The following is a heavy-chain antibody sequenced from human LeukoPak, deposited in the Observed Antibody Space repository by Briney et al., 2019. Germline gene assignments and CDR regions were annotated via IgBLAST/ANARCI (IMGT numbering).Heavy chain of an antibody. CDR3: ARAGYYYDSSGYRTPFDY. V-gene: IGHV3-74*01. J-gene: IGHJ4*02. CDR2: INSDGSST. CDR1: GFTFSSYR. Sequence: PGGSLRLSCAASGFTFSSYRMHWVRQAPGKGLVWVSRINSDGSSTSYADSVKGRFTISRDNAKNTLYLQMNSLRAEDTAVYYCARAGYYYDSSGYRTPFDYWGQGTLVTVSS. D-gene: IGHD3-22*01.